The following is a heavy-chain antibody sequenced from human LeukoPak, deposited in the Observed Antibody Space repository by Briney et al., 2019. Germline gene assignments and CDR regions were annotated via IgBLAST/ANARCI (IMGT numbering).Heavy chain of an antibody. J-gene: IGHJ4*02. CDR1: GGSFSGYY. CDR2: INHSGST. CDR3: ARDLAGDGYPTGY. V-gene: IGHV4-34*01. D-gene: IGHD5-24*01. Sequence: SETLSLTCAVYGGSFSGYYWSWIRQPPGKGLEWIGEINHSGSTNYNPSLKSRVTISVDKSKNQFSLKLSSVTAADTAVCYCARDLAGDGYPTGYWGQGTLVTVSS.